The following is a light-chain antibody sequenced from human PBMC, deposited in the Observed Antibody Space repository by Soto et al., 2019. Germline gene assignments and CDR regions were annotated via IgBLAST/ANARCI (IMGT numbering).Light chain of an antibody. V-gene: IGLV2-14*01. CDR2: EVS. CDR1: SSDVGGYKH. Sequence: QSVLTQPASVSGSPGQSITISCTGTSSDVGGYKHVSWYQHHPDKAPKLMIYEVSNRPSGVSNRFSGSKSGYTASLTISGLQAEDEADYYCNSQRSSGTRVFGTGTKLTVL. J-gene: IGLJ1*01. CDR3: NSQRSSGTRV.